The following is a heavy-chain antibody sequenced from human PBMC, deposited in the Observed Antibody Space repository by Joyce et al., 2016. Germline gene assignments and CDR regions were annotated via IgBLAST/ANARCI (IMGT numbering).Heavy chain of an antibody. D-gene: IGHD6-6*01. CDR2: VSWNGKSM. Sequence: EVQLVESGGGLVQPGMSLRLSCAASGFTFDNHAMVWVRQAPGKGLEWVSIVSWNGKSMGYADSGKGRFTVSRDNAKNSLYLQMSSLRLEDMALYYCVRDRGTSYSSSSGFDFWGQGTLVTVSS. V-gene: IGHV3-9*03. CDR3: VRDRGTSYSSSSGFDF. J-gene: IGHJ4*02. CDR1: GFTFDNHA.